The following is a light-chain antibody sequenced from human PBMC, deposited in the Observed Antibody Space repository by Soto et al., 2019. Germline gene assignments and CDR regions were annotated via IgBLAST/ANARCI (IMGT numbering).Light chain of an antibody. Sequence: EIVLTQSPATLSLSPGVRATLSCRASQSVDNYLAWYQQKPGQAPRLLISGASTRATGIPDRFSGSGSGTEFTLTISSLQSEDSAVYYCQEYNNWPALTFGGGTKVDIK. CDR1: QSVDNY. V-gene: IGKV3-15*01. J-gene: IGKJ4*01. CDR2: GAS. CDR3: QEYNNWPALT.